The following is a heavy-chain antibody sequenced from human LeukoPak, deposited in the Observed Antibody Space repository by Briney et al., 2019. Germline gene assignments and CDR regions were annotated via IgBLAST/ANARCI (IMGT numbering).Heavy chain of an antibody. CDR2: IFASGSTT. CDR3: ARGAGYNYPYYFDY. Sequence: PGGSLRLSCAASGFTFSGYAMNWVRQAPGKGLEWVSLIFASGSTTKYADSVKGRFTISRDNSKNTLYLQMNSLRAEDTAVYYCARGAGYNYPYYFDYWGQGTLVTVSS. J-gene: IGHJ4*02. D-gene: IGHD5-24*01. V-gene: IGHV3-23*05. CDR1: GFTFSGYA.